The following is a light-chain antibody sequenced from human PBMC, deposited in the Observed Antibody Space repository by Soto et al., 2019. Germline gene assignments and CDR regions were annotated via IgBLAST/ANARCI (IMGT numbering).Light chain of an antibody. CDR1: SSNIGSNY. V-gene: IGLV1-47*01. CDR3: AVRDDSLSGHWV. Sequence: QSVLTQPPSASGTPGQRVTISCSGSSSNIGSNYVSWYQHLPGAAPKLLIYRSDQPPSGVPDRFSGSKSGTSASLAISGLRSEDEADYFCAVRDDSLSGHWVFGGGTKVTVL. J-gene: IGLJ3*02. CDR2: RSD.